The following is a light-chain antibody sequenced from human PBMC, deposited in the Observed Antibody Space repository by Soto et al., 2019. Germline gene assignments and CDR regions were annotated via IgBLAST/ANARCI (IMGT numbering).Light chain of an antibody. CDR3: GTWDSSLSAV. J-gene: IGLJ1*01. CDR1: SSNIGNNY. V-gene: IGLV1-51*01. CDR2: DNN. Sequence: QSALTQPPSVSAAPGQKVTISCSGSSSNIGNNYVSWYQQLPGTASKLLIYDNNKRPSGIPDRFSGSKSGTSATLGITGLQTGDEADYYCGTWDSSLSAVFGTGTKVTVL.